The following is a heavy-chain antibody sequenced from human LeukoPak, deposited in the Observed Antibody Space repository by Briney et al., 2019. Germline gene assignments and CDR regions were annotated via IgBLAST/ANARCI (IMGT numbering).Heavy chain of an antibody. J-gene: IGHJ4*02. CDR3: AKDWTTVVTPKGYYFDS. D-gene: IGHD4-23*01. V-gene: IGHV3-23*01. CDR1: GFSFNNYA. CDR2: ISTTGGST. Sequence: GGSLRLSCAASGFSFNNYAMSWVRQAPGKGLEWVSAISTTGGSTYYADSVKGRFTISRDNSKSTLSLQMDSLRVEDTAVYYCAKDWTTVVTPKGYYFDSWGQGTLVTVSS.